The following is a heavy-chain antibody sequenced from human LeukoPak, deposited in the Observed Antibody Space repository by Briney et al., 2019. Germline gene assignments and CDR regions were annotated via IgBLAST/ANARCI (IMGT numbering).Heavy chain of an antibody. CDR1: GFTFSSYA. V-gene: IGHV3-64*01. J-gene: IGHJ3*02. CDR3: ARDQTGCTNGVCPDAFDI. Sequence: GGSLRLSCAASGFTFSSYAMHWVRQAPGKGLEYVSAISSNGGSTYYANSVKGRFTISRDNSKNTLYRQMGSLRAEDMAVYYCARDQTGCTNGVCPDAFDIWGQGTMVTVSS. D-gene: IGHD2-8*01. CDR2: ISSNGGST.